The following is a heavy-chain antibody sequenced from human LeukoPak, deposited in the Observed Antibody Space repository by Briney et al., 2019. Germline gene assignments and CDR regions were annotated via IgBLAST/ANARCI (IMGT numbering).Heavy chain of an antibody. CDR1: GFTFSSYA. V-gene: IGHV3-23*01. J-gene: IGHJ6*03. CDR2: ISASAYST. Sequence: GGSLRLSCAASGFTFSSYAMSWVRQDPGKGLEWASSISASAYSTYYADSVKGRFTISRDNSENTLYLQMNSLRAGDTAVYYCAKGGPVAATDRPGYYYMDVWGKGTTVTVSS. CDR3: AKGGPVAATDRPGYYYMDV. D-gene: IGHD6-19*01.